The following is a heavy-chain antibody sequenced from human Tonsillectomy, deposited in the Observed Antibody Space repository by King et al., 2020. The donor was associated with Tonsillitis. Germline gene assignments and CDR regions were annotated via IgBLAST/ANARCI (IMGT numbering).Heavy chain of an antibody. CDR2: ISSSSTDI. D-gene: IGHD3-22*01. CDR3: ARGDYYDTSGFADY. J-gene: IGHJ4*02. Sequence: VQLVESGGGLVKPGGSLRLSCAASGFTFSYYSMNWVRQAPGKGLEWVSSISSSSTDIYYADSVKGRFTISIDNAKNSLYLQMNSLRAEDTSVYYCARGDYYDTSGFADYWGQGTLVTVSS. CDR1: GFTFSYYS. V-gene: IGHV3-21*01.